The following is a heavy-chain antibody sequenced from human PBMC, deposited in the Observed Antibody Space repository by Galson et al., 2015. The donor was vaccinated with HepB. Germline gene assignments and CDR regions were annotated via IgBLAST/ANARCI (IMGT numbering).Heavy chain of an antibody. CDR1: GYSFTSYW. D-gene: IGHD3-10*01. J-gene: IGHJ5*02. CDR2: IDPSDSYT. V-gene: IGHV5-10-1*01. CDR3: ARHSTVGYYGSGSYHWFDP. Sequence: QSGAEVKKPGESLRISCKGSGYSFTSYWISWVRQMPGKGLEWMGRIDPSDSYTNYSPSFQGHVTISADKSISTAYLQWSSLKASDTAMYYCARHSTVGYYGSGSYHWFDPWGQGTLVTVSS.